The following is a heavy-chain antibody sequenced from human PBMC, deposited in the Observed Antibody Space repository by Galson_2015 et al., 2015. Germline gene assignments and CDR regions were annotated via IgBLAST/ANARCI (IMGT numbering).Heavy chain of an antibody. V-gene: IGHV1-3*01. J-gene: IGHJ4*02. CDR2: INAGNGNT. D-gene: IGHD1-7*01. CDR1: GYTFTSYA. CDR3: ARDPRQELYYFDY. Sequence: SVKVSCKASGYTFTSYAMHWVRQAPGQRLEWMGWINAGNGNTKYSQKFQGRVTITRDTSASTAYMEPSSLRSEDTAVYYCARDPRQELYYFDYWGQGTLVTVSS.